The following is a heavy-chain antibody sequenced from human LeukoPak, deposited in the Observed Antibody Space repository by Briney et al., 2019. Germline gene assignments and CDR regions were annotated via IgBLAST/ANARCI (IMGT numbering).Heavy chain of an antibody. CDR2: IYTSGST. CDR1: GGSISSYY. D-gene: IGHD4-11*01. V-gene: IGHV4-4*07. Sequence: SETLSLTCTVSGGSISSYYWSWIRQPAGKGLEWIGRIYTSGSTNYNPSLKSRVTMSVDTSKNQFTLKLSSVTAADTAVYYCARDHMTTVTTGFWWFDPWGQGTLVTVSS. J-gene: IGHJ5*02. CDR3: ARDHMTTVTTGFWWFDP.